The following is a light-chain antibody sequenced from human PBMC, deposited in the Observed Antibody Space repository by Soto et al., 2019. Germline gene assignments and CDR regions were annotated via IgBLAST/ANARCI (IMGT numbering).Light chain of an antibody. J-gene: IGKJ1*01. V-gene: IGKV3-20*01. CDR2: GAS. CDR3: QQYGSSGT. CDR1: RGIRTY. Sequence: THSPSAMSASMGDRVHITCRASRGIRTYLAWYQQKPGQAPRLLIYGASNRATGIPDRFSGSGSGTDFTLTISRLEPEDFAVYYCQQYGSSGTFGQGTKVDI.